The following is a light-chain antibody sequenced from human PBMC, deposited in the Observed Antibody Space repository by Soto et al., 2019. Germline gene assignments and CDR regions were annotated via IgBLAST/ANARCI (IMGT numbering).Light chain of an antibody. V-gene: IGKV1-39*01. J-gene: IGKJ1*01. CDR3: QQSYTTPWT. CDR1: QNITSY. Sequence: DIQMTQSPSSLSASVGDRVNITCRASQNITSYLNWYQQKPGKAPQLLIYAASSLQSGVPSRFSGSGSGTDFTLTISSLQPEDFATYFCQQSYTTPWTFGQGTKVEVK. CDR2: AAS.